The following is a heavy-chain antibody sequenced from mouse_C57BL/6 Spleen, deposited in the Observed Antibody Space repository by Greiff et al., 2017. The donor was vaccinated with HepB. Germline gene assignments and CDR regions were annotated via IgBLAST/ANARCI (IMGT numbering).Heavy chain of an antibody. D-gene: IGHD2-3*01. V-gene: IGHV1-61*01. CDR2: IYPSDSET. CDR1: GYTFTSYW. CDR3: ARDGYYLYAMVY. J-gene: IGHJ4*01. Sequence: VQLQQPGAELVRPGSSVKLSCKASGYTFTSYWMDWVKQRPGQGLEWIGNIYPSDSETHYNQKFKDKATLTVDKSSSTAYMQLSSLTSEDSAVYYCARDGYYLYAMVYWGQGTSVTVSS.